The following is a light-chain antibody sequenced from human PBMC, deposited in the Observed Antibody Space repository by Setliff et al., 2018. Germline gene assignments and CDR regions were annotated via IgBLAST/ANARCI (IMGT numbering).Light chain of an antibody. CDR3: CSYAGSYTLV. J-gene: IGLJ2*01. CDR2: DVS. CDR1: NNDVGAYNY. V-gene: IGLV2-11*01. Sequence: QSALTQPASVSGSPGQSVTISCTGTNNDVGAYNYVSWYQQHPGKAPKFMIYDVSKRPSGVPDRFSASKSGNTASLTISGLQAEDEADYYCCSYAGSYTLVFGGGTKGTVL.